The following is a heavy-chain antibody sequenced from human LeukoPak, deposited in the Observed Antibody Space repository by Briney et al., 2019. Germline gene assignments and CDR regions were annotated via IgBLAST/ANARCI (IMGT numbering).Heavy chain of an antibody. CDR1: DGSISRNSYY. J-gene: IGHJ6*03. D-gene: IGHD4-11*01. CDR2: IYYSGST. V-gene: IGHV4-39*07. CDR3: ARDLYSHYYYYYYMYV. Sequence: TETLTLASTGSDGSISRNSYYWGWIRQPPGKRLVWIGSIYYSGSTYYNPSLKSRVTISVDTSKNQFSLKLSSVTAADTAVYYCARDLYSHYYYYYYMYVWGKGTTVTFSS.